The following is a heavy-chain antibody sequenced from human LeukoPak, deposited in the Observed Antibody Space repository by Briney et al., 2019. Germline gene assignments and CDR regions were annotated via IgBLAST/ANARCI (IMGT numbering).Heavy chain of an antibody. CDR1: GYTFTSYY. J-gene: IGHJ6*03. V-gene: IGHV1-46*01. Sequence: ASVKVSCKASGYTFTSYYMHWVRQAPGQGLEWMGIINPSGGSTSYAQKFQGRVTMTTDTSTSTAYMELRSLRSDDTAVYYCARDQWFGESYYMDVWGKGTTVIISS. CDR2: INPSGGST. CDR3: ARDQWFGESYYMDV. D-gene: IGHD3-10*01.